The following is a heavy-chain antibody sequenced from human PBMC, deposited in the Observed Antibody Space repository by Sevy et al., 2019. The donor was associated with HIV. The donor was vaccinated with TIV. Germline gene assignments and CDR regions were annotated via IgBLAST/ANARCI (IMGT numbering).Heavy chain of an antibody. CDR2: INHRGST. V-gene: IGHV4-34*01. D-gene: IGHD1-26*01. Sequence: SETLSLTCAVYGGSFSGYYWSWIRQPPGKGLEWIGEINHRGSTNYNPALKSRVTISVDTSKNQFSLKLSSVTAADTARYVCARVHGVRGSYYGYPYYYGMDVWGQGTTITVSS. J-gene: IGHJ6*02. CDR3: ARVHGVRGSYYGYPYYYGMDV. CDR1: GGSFSGYY.